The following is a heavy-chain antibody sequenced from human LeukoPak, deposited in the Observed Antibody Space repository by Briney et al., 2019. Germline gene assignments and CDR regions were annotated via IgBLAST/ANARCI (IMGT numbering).Heavy chain of an antibody. CDR1: GGSFSGYY. CDR2: INHSGST. J-gene: IGHJ5*02. CDR3: ARSPPGFSSGWYRVNWFDP. D-gene: IGHD6-19*01. Sequence: PSETLSLTCAVYGGSFSGYYWSWIRQPPGKGLEWIGEINHSGSTTYNPSLKSRFTRPVNRSKNQSTRKLSSVTAADTAVYYCARSPPGFSSGWYRVNWFDPWGQGTLVTVSS. V-gene: IGHV4-34*01.